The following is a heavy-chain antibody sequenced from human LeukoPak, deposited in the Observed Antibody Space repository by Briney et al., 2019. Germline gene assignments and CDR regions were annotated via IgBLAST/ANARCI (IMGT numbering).Heavy chain of an antibody. CDR1: GFTFSSYG. V-gene: IGHV3-30*02. D-gene: IGHD2-15*01. CDR3: AKGEDIVVVVAATFGYSFDY. CDR2: IRYDGGNK. Sequence: GGSLRLSCAASGFTFSSYGMHWVRQAPGKGLEWVAFIRYDGGNKYYADSVKGRFTISRDNSKNTLYLQMNSLRAEDTAVYYCAKGEDIVVVVAATFGYSFDYWGQGTLVTVSS. J-gene: IGHJ4*02.